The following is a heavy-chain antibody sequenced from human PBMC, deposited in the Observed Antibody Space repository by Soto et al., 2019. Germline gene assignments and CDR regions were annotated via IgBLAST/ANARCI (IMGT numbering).Heavy chain of an antibody. Sequence: ASVKVSCKASGYTFTGYYMHWVRQAPGQGLEWMGWINPNSGGTNYAQKFQGWVTMTRDTSISTAYMELSRLRSDDTAVYYCAREPSLDGGMTTSLYYFDYWGQGTLVTVSS. CDR2: INPNSGGT. CDR1: GYTFTGYY. CDR3: AREPSLDGGMTTSLYYFDY. D-gene: IGHD4-4*01. J-gene: IGHJ4*02. V-gene: IGHV1-2*04.